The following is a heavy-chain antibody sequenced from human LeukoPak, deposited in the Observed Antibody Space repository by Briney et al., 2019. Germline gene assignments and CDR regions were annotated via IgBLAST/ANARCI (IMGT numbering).Heavy chain of an antibody. CDR2: INHSGST. V-gene: IGHV4-34*01. J-gene: IGHJ6*04. Sequence: SETLSLTCAVYGGSFSGYYWSWIRQPPGKGLEWIGEINHSGSTNYNPSLKSRVTISVDTSKNQFSLKLSSVTAADTAVYCCARGPHLYGSGSYYSIRYGMDVWGKGTTVTVSS. CDR3: ARGPHLYGSGSYYSIRYGMDV. D-gene: IGHD3-10*01. CDR1: GGSFSGYY.